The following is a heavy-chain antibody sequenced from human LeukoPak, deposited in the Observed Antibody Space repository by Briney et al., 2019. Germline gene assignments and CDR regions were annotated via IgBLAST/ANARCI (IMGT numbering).Heavy chain of an antibody. V-gene: IGHV4-4*07. CDR1: GGSIRSYY. D-gene: IGHD5-12*01. Sequence: AETLTLACTVSGGSIRSYYWSWIRQPAGKGLEWIGRFYSGGGTDYNPSLKSRVTMSVDTSKNQFSLKLSSVTAADAAVYYCARVYSGYDLPGSLANYYFDYWGQGTLVTVSS. CDR3: ARVYSGYDLPGSLANYYFDY. J-gene: IGHJ4*02. CDR2: FYSGGGT.